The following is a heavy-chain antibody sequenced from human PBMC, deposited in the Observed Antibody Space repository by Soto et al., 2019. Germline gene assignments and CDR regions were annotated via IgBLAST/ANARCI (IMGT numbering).Heavy chain of an antibody. CDR2: FDPEDGET. CDR1: GYTLTELS. J-gene: IGHJ4*02. V-gene: IGHV1-24*01. Sequence: GASVKVSCKVSGYTLTELSMHWVRQAPGKGLEWMGYFDPEDGETTYAQKFQGRVTMTKDTSTDTAYMELSSLRSEDTAVYYCATGCCGGECFRFDYWGQGTLVTVSS. CDR3: ATGCCGGECFRFDY. D-gene: IGHD2-21*01.